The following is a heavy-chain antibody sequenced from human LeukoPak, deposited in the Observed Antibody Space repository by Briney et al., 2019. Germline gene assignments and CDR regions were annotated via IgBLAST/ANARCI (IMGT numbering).Heavy chain of an antibody. J-gene: IGHJ4*02. D-gene: IGHD6-19*01. V-gene: IGHV3-30*03. CDR3: AREVQGWLSSYYFDY. CDR1: GFTFSSYG. CDR2: ISYDGSNQ. Sequence: GGSLRLSCAASGFTFSSYGMSWVRQAPGKGLEWVAVISYDGSNQYYADSVMGRFTISRDNSKNTLYLQMNILRPEDTAVYYCAREVQGWLSSYYFDYWGQGTLVTVSS.